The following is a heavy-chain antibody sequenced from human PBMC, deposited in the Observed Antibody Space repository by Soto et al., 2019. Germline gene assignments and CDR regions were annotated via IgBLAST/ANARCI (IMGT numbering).Heavy chain of an antibody. Sequence: GGSLRLSCAASGFTFSSYGMNWVRQAPGKGLQWVSSINTGLNYQYYADSVKGRFTISRDNAKSSLYLQMNSLRAEDTAVYYCARGTYFDYWGQGXLVTVYS. V-gene: IGHV3-21*01. CDR3: ARGTYFDY. CDR1: GFTFSSYG. CDR2: INTGLNYQ. J-gene: IGHJ4*02.